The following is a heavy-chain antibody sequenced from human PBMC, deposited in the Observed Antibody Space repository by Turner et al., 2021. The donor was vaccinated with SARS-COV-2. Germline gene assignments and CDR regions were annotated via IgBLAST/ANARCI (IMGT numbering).Heavy chain of an antibody. D-gene: IGHD2-15*01. CDR3: ARLGFCSGGSCSFDH. V-gene: IGHV4-39*01. CDR1: GCSTYSSSYY. J-gene: IGHJ4*02. Sequence: QLQLQESRPGLVKPSETLSLTCSVSGCSTYSSSYYWGWVRQPPGKGLEWLGTIYYTGSAYYNPTLKSRVDISVRTSTNQFSLKLRSVTAADTAVYYCARLGFCSGGSCSFDHWGQGTLVTVS. CDR2: IYYTGSA.